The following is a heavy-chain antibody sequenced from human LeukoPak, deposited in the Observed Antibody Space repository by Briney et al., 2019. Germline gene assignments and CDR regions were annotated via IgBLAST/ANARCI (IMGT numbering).Heavy chain of an antibody. J-gene: IGHJ4*02. D-gene: IGHD6-19*01. CDR2: GDYSGGT. Sequence: SQTLSLTCTVSGGSISSGGYYWAWIRQPPGKGLEWIASGDYSGGTYYNPSLESRVAISADMSKKQISLKLTSVTGADTAVYYCAGERGEEYSSGWYKTNFFDNWGQGIRVTVSS. CDR3: AGERGEEYSSGWYKTNFFDN. CDR1: GGSISSGGYY. V-gene: IGHV4-39*07.